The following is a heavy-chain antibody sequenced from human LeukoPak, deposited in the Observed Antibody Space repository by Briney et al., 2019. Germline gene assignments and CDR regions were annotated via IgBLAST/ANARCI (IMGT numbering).Heavy chain of an antibody. D-gene: IGHD3-22*01. Sequence: GGSLRLSCAASGFTFSSYAMSWVRQAPGKGLEWVSAISGSGGSTYYADSVKGRFTISRDNSKNTLYLQMNSLRAEDTAVYYCAKDRLFAYYYDSSGTRQGAFDIWGQGTMVTVSS. CDR1: GFTFSSYA. CDR3: AKDRLFAYYYDSSGTRQGAFDI. CDR2: ISGSGGST. J-gene: IGHJ3*02. V-gene: IGHV3-23*01.